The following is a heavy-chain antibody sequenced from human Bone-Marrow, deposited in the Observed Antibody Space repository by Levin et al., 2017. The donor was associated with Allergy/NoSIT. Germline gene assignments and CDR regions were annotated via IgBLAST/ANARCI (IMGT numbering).Heavy chain of an antibody. CDR3: ARENTGWIYFFDS. V-gene: IGHV3-48*03. D-gene: IGHD6-19*01. Sequence: SGGSLRLSCAASGFSISDHDMSWVRQAPGKGLEWVSYINRRGNTKYYADSVKGRFTISRDNASDSLVLEMNRLRAEDTARYYCARENTGWIYFFDSWGQGTLVTVSS. CDR1: GFSISDHD. CDR2: INRRGNTK. J-gene: IGHJ4*02.